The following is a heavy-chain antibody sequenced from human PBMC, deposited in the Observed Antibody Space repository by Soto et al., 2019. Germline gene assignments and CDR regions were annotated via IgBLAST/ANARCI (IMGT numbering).Heavy chain of an antibody. CDR3: ARSLLQGDF. CDR1: GYTFIHYY. D-gene: IGHD2-21*01. V-gene: IGHV1-46*01. J-gene: IGHJ4*02. CDR2: INPNGGST. Sequence: QVQLVQSGAEVKKPGASVKVSCKASGYTFIHYYIHWVRQAPGQGLEWKAIINPNGGSTNYAQKFRCRVTVTSDTSTTTVSMELNSLGSDDTAVYFCARSLLQGDFWGQGTLVTVSS.